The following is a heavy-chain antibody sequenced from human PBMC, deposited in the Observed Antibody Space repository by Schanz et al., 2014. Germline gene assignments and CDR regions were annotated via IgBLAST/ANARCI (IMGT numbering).Heavy chain of an antibody. CDR2: INGGGETT. Sequence: EVQLVESGGGVVQPGRSLRLSCAASGFTFSNYGLPWVRQAPGKGLEWVSDINGGGETTYYADSVRGRFTISRDNAKKSHFLRLNSLRAEYTAKDYCARGNYGMDVWGQGTPVTVSS. J-gene: IGHJ6*02. CDR1: GFTFSNYG. CDR3: ARGNYGMDV. V-gene: IGHV3-48*04.